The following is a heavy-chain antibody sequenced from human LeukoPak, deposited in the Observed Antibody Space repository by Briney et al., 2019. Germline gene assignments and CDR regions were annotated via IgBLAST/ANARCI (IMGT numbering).Heavy chain of an antibody. J-gene: IGHJ4*02. D-gene: IGHD2-21*02. CDR1: GYTFTGYF. CDR3: ARDSQDCGGDCTSDY. Sequence: ASVKASRKASGYTFTGYFMHWVRQTPGQGLEWMGWINSSSGGTNYAQNFQGRVTMTRDTSISTAYMELSSLRSDDTAVYYCARDSQDCGGDCTSDYWGQGTLVTVSS. CDR2: INSSSGGT. V-gene: IGHV1-2*02.